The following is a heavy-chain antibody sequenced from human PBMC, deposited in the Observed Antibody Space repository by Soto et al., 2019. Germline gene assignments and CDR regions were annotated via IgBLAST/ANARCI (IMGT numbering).Heavy chain of an antibody. J-gene: IGHJ2*01. CDR3: ARDGSGYQWYFDV. CDR1: GDSVSSASAT. V-gene: IGHV6-1*01. D-gene: IGHD5-12*01. Sequence: QVQLQQSGPGLVKPSQTLSLICAISGDSVSSASATWSWIRQSPSGRLEWLGRTYYRSKWHNDYAVSVKSRIAIIPDTSKNQLSRQLSSVTLEDTAVYFCARDGSGYQWYFDVWGRGSRVTVSS. CDR2: TYYRSKWHN.